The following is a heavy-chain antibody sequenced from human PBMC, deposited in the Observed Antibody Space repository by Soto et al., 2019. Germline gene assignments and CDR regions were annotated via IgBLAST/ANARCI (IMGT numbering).Heavy chain of an antibody. V-gene: IGHV1-2*02. CDR1: GYTFTGYY. CDR2: INPNSGDT. CDR3: ARDGTLYDTSGYYYLY. D-gene: IGHD3-22*01. J-gene: IGHJ4*02. Sequence: ASVKVSCKASGYTFTGYYMHWVRQAPGQGLEWMGWINPNSGDTNYAQKFQGRVTMTRDTSISTAYMELSGLRSDDTAVYYCARDGTLYDTSGYYYLYWGQGTLVTVSS.